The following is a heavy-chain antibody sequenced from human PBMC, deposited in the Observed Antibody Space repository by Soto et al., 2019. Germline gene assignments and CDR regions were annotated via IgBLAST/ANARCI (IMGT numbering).Heavy chain of an antibody. CDR1: GFTFSSYS. Sequence: EVQLVESGGGLVQPGGSLRLSCAASGFTFSSYSMNWVRQAPGKGLEWVSYISSSSSTIYYADSVKGRFTISRDNAKNSLYRQMKSPRAEYTAVYYCARDDSSYGPFDYLCQGTLVTVS. CDR2: ISSSSSTI. D-gene: IGHD5-18*01. CDR3: ARDDSSYGPFDY. J-gene: IGHJ4*02. V-gene: IGHV3-48*01.